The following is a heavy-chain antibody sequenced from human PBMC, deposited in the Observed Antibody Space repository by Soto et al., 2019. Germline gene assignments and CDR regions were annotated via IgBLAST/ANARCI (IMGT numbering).Heavy chain of an antibody. D-gene: IGHD3-22*01. CDR1: GRSFSGYY. CDR2: INHSGST. V-gene: IGHV4-34*01. CDR3: ARGPITTNPRFDP. Sequence: SETLSLTCAVYGRSFSGYYWSWIRQPPGKGLEWIGEINHSGSTNYNPSLKSRVTISVDTSKNQFSLKLSSVTAADTAVYYCARGPITTNPRFDPWGQGTLVTVSS. J-gene: IGHJ5*02.